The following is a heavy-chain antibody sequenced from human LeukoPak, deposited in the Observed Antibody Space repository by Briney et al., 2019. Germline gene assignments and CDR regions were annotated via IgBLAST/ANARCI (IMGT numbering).Heavy chain of an antibody. CDR3: ARPPFN. CDR2: IFPADSDT. J-gene: IGHJ4*02. CDR1: GYSFTTNW. V-gene: IGHV5-51*01. Sequence: GESLKISCKASGYSFTTNWIGWVRQMPGKGLEWMGIIFPADSDTRYSPSFQGQVSISADESISTAYLQWSSLKASDIAIYYCARPPFNWGQGTLVTVSS.